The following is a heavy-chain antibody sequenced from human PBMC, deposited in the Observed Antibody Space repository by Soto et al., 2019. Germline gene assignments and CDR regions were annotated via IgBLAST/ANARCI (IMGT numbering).Heavy chain of an antibody. D-gene: IGHD2-15*01. CDR2: IWYDGSNK. V-gene: IGHV3-33*01. CDR3: ARERCSGGSCYWFDYYYGMDV. J-gene: IGHJ6*02. CDR1: GFTFSSYG. Sequence: QVQLVESGGGVVQPGRSLRLSCAASGFTFSSYGMHWVRQAPGKGLEWVAVIWYDGSNKYYADSVKGRFTISRDNSKNTLYLQMNRLRAEDTAVYYCARERCSGGSCYWFDYYYGMDVWGQGTTVTVSS.